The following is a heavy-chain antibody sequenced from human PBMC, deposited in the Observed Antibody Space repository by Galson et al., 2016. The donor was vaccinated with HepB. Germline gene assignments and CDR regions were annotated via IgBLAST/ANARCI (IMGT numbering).Heavy chain of an antibody. V-gene: IGHV3-9*01. D-gene: IGHD6-13*01. CDR3: TKDTHIYCSSWYSFHY. Sequence: SLRLSCAASGFTFDTYAMHWVRQAPGKGLEWVSGLSWNSGSVGYADSVKGRFTMSRANAKKSLYLQMNSLIPEDTALYYCTKDTHIYCSSWYSFHYWGQGTLVTVSS. CDR2: LSWNSGSV. J-gene: IGHJ4*02. CDR1: GFTFDTYA.